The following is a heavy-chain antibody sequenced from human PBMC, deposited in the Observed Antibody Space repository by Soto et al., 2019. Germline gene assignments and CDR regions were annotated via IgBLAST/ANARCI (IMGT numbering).Heavy chain of an antibody. Sequence: GGSLRLSCAASGFTFSSYAMHWVRQAPGKGLEWVAVISYDGSNKYYADSVKGRFTISRDNSKNTLYLQMNSLRAEDTAVYYCAGGYIVVVPAAIPLDYWGQGTLVTVS. CDR2: ISYDGSNK. D-gene: IGHD2-2*02. CDR3: AGGYIVVVPAAIPLDY. J-gene: IGHJ4*02. V-gene: IGHV3-30-3*01. CDR1: GFTFSSYA.